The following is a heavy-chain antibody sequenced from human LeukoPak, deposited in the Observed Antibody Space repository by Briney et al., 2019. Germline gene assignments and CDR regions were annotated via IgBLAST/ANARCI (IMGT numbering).Heavy chain of an antibody. CDR2: IYWDDDK. Sequence: SGPTLVKPTQTLTLTCTFSGFSLSTSGVGVGWIRQPPGKALEWLALIYWDDDKRYSPSLKSRLTITKVTSKNQVVLTMTNMDPVDTATYYCAHSMGFDWLLPTRYYFDYWGQGTLVTVSS. J-gene: IGHJ4*02. CDR1: GFSLSTSGVG. D-gene: IGHD3-9*01. V-gene: IGHV2-5*02. CDR3: AHSMGFDWLLPTRYYFDY.